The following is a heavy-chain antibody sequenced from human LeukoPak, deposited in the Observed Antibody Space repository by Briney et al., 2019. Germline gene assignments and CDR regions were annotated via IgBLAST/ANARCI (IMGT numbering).Heavy chain of an antibody. CDR1: GGSFSGYH. J-gene: IGHJ4*02. CDR3: ARGSGSGWYHY. V-gene: IGHV4-34*01. CDR2: TNHSGST. D-gene: IGHD6-19*01. Sequence: SETLSLTCAVYGGSFSGYHWSWIRQPPGKGLEWIGETNHSGSTTCNPSLKSRVTISVDTSKNQFSLKLSSVTAADTAVYYCARGSGSGWYHYWGQGTLVTVSS.